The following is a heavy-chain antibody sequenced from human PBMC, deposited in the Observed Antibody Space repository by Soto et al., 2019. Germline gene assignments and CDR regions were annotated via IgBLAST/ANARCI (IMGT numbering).Heavy chain of an antibody. J-gene: IGHJ3*02. CDR3: ARQDSAARPDAFDI. D-gene: IGHD6-6*01. CDR2: IYYSGST. Sequence: SETLSLTCTVSGGSISSSSYYWGWIRQPPGKGLEWIGSIYYSGSTYYNPSLKSRVTISVATSKNQFSLKLSSVTAADTAVYYCARQDSAARPDAFDIWGQGTMVTVSS. CDR1: GGSISSSSYY. V-gene: IGHV4-39*01.